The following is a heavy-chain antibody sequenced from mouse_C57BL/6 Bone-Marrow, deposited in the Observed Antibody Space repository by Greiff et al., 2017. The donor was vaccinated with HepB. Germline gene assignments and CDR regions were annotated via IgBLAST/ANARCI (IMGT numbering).Heavy chain of an antibody. V-gene: IGHV1-61*01. CDR1: GYTFTSYW. Sequence: QVHLKQPGAELVRPGSSVKLSCKASGYTFTSYWMDWVKQRPGQGLEWIGNIYPSDSETHYNPKFKAKATLTVDKSSSTASMQLSSLTSEESAVYYCAREDTTVDSYWYFDVWGTGTTVTVSS. CDR3: AREDTTVDSYWYFDV. J-gene: IGHJ1*03. D-gene: IGHD1-1*01. CDR2: IYPSDSET.